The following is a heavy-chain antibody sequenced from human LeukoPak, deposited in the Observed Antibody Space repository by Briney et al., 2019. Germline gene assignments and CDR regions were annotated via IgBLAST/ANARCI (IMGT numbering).Heavy chain of an antibody. V-gene: IGHV4-38-2*01. D-gene: IGHD3-22*01. CDR3: ATPYYSHSSGYYSAFDM. J-gene: IGHJ3*02. Sequence: PSETLSLTCAVSGYSISNGYYWGWVRQPPGKGLEWIGSIYHSGSTYYNPSLRSRVTISIDTSKNRFSLKLSSVTAADTAVYYCATPYYSHSSGYYSAFDMWGQGTMVTVSS. CDR1: GYSISNGYY. CDR2: IYHSGST.